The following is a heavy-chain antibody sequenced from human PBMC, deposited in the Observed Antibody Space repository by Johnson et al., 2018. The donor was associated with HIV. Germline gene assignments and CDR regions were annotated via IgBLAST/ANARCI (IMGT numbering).Heavy chain of an antibody. Sequence: QVQLMESGGGLVKPGGSLRLSCAASGFTFSDYYMSWIRQAPGKGLEWVSYISRSGSTIYYADSVKGRFTISRDNAKNSLYPQMNSLRAEDTALYYCARAIAVAEGDAFDIWGQGTMVTVSS. CDR3: ARAIAVAEGDAFDI. CDR2: ISRSGSTI. V-gene: IGHV3-11*04. D-gene: IGHD6-19*01. J-gene: IGHJ3*02. CDR1: GFTFSDYY.